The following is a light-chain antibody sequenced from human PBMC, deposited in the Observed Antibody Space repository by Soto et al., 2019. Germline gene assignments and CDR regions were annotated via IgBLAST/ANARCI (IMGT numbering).Light chain of an antibody. CDR2: DVS. V-gene: IGLV2-14*01. CDR3: ASYTTSVTYV. Sequence: QSVLTQPASVSGSPGQSIAISCTGTSTDIGAYNYVSWYQQYPGKAPKLMIYDVSNRPSGVSNRFSGSKSGNTASLTISGLQAEDEADYYCASYTTSVTYVFGTGTKVTVL. J-gene: IGLJ1*01. CDR1: STDIGAYNY.